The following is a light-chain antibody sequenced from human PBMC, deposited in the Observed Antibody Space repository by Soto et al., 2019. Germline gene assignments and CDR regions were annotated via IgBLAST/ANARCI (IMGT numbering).Light chain of an antibody. J-gene: IGKJ1*01. CDR2: GTS. V-gene: IGKV1-39*01. CDR3: QQSDSMPWT. CDR1: KSMNSH. Sequence: DIQMHQSPSSLSASVGDRVTITCRASKSMNSHLNWYQQKPGKAPKLLIYGTSSLQSGVPSRFSGSGSGTHFTLTISSLQPEDFAAYYYQQSDSMPWTFGQGTKVETK.